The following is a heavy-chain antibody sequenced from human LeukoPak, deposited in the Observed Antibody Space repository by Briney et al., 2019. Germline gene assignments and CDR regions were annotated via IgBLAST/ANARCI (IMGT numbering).Heavy chain of an antibody. D-gene: IGHD3-22*01. V-gene: IGHV4-59*01. CDR2: IYYSGSN. CDR1: GGPFSSYY. Sequence: PSETLSLPCTVSGGPFSSYYWSWIRQPPGKGLEWIGYIYYSGSNNYNPSLKSRVTISVHTSKNQFSLKLSSVTPADTAVYYCARDPRPLDYDDSRGFDPWGQGTLVTVSS. CDR3: ARDPRPLDYDDSRGFDP. J-gene: IGHJ5*02.